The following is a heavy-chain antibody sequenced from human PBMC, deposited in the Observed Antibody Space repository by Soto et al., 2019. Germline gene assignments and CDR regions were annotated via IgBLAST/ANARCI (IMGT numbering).Heavy chain of an antibody. V-gene: IGHV1-18*01. D-gene: IGHD4-17*01. CDR1: GYTFTSYG. J-gene: IGHJ5*02. CDR2: ISAYNGNT. CDR3: ARASTVNTSGWFDP. Sequence: ASVKVSCKASGYTFTSYGISWVRQAPGQGLEWMGWISAYNGNTNYAQKLQGRVTMTTDTSTSTAYMELRSLRSDDTAVYYCARASTVNTSGWFDPWGQGTLVTVSS.